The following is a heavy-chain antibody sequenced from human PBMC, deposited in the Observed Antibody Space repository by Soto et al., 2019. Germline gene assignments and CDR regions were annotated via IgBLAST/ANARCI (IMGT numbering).Heavy chain of an antibody. D-gene: IGHD2-21*02. CDR1: GYIFTKYG. J-gene: IGHJ5*02. Sequence: QVQVVQSGPELKKPGASVKVSCKAQGYIFTKYGIGWVRQAPGHGLEGMGLINVYNGDRKVAQKFQDRVSMTTDTATETAYMELKSLRSGDTAVYYCARLQLGGDRMLNWFDPWGQGTLVTVSS. CDR2: INVYNGDR. V-gene: IGHV1-18*01. CDR3: ARLQLGGDRMLNWFDP.